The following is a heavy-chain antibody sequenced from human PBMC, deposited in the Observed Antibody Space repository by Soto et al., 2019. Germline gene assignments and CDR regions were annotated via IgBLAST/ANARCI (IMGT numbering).Heavy chain of an antibody. CDR3: ARHSHARLGEFYFDF. Sequence: QMQLQESGPRLVKPSETLSLTCTVSGGSISSSRYYWGWIRQPPGKGLEWIGSIHYSGSTYYNPSLKSRVTISVDTSKNQFSLKLSSVTAADTAVYYCARHSHARLGEFYFDFWGQGTLVTVSS. D-gene: IGHD3-16*01. V-gene: IGHV4-39*01. J-gene: IGHJ4*02. CDR2: IHYSGST. CDR1: GGSISSSRYY.